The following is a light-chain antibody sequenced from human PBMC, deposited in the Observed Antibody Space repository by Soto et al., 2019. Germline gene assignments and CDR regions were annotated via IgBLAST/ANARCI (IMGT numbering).Light chain of an antibody. J-gene: IGLJ2*01. CDR1: SSDVGGYNY. Sequence: QSAQTQPASVSGSPGQSITISCTGTSSDVGGYNYVSWYQQHPGKAPKLMIYDVSNRPSGVSNRFSGSKSGNTASLTISGLQAEDEADNYCSSYTSSSTLGVVFGGGTKLTVL. CDR3: SSYTSSSTLGVV. CDR2: DVS. V-gene: IGLV2-14*01.